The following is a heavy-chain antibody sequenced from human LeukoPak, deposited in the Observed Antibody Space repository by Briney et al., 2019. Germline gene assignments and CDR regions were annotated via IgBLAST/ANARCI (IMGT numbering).Heavy chain of an antibody. CDR1: GGSFSGYY. CDR2: INHSGST. D-gene: IGHD3-22*01. Sequence: SEILSLTCTVYGGSFSGYYWSWIRQPPGKGLEWIGEINHSGSTNYNPSLKSRVTISVDTSKNQFSLKLSSVTAADTAVYYCARQYYYDSSGYSFDYWGQGTLVTVSS. V-gene: IGHV4-34*01. CDR3: ARQYYYDSSGYSFDY. J-gene: IGHJ4*02.